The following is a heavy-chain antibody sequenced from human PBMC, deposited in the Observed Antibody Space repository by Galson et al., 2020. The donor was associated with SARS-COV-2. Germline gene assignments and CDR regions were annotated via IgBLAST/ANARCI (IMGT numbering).Heavy chain of an antibody. D-gene: IGHD2-15*01. CDR2: IYYSGST. CDR3: ARDFTLRRIRGGYGMDV. V-gene: IGHV4-30-4*01. CDR1: GGSTSSGDYF. Sequence: ASETLSLTCTVSGGSTSSGDYFYSWIRQPPGKGLEWIGYIYYSGSTKYSPSLKSRALISIDTSKNQASLRLYSVTVADTAVYYCARDFTLRRIRGGYGMDVWGQGTTVTVSS. J-gene: IGHJ6*02.